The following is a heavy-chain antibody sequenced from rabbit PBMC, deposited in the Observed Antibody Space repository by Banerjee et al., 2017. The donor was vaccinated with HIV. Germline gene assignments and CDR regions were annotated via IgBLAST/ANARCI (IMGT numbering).Heavy chain of an antibody. D-gene: IGHD8-1*01. Sequence: QSLEESGGDLVKPGASLTLTCTASGFSFSSNYWICWVRQAPGKGLEWIACIYAGGSGSTYYATWAKGRFTISKPSSTTVTLQMTRLTAADTATYFCARDTASSFSSYGMDLWGPGTLVTVS. CDR1: GFSFSSNYW. V-gene: IGHV1S40*01. CDR3: ARDTASSFSSYGMDL. CDR2: IYAGGSGST. J-gene: IGHJ6*01.